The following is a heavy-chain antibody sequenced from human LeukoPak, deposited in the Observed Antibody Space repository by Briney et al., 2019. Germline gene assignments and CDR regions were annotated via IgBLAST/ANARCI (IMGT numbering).Heavy chain of an antibody. V-gene: IGHV1-2*04. J-gene: IGHJ4*02. D-gene: IGHD5-18*01. CDR2: INPNSGGT. Sequence: VASVTVSCTASGYTFTVYYMHWVRQAPGQGLEWMGWINPNSGGTNYAQKFQGWVTMTRDTSISTAYMELSRLRSDDTAVYYCARGDTAMAKIIDYWGQGTLVTVSS. CDR1: GYTFTVYY. CDR3: ARGDTAMAKIIDY.